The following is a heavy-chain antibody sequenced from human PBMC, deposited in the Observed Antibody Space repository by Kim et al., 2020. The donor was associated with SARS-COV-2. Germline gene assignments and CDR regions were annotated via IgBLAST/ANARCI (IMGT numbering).Heavy chain of an antibody. Sequence: YAQKVQGRVTMTEDTSTDTAYMELSSLRSEDTAVYYCATGATVTTGWFDPWGQGTLVTVSS. V-gene: IGHV1-24*01. CDR3: ATGATVTTGWFDP. J-gene: IGHJ5*02. D-gene: IGHD4-17*01.